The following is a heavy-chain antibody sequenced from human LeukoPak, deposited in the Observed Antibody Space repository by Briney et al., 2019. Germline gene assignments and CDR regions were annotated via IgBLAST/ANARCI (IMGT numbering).Heavy chain of an antibody. D-gene: IGHD3-3*01. J-gene: IGHJ4*02. CDR3: TRTSTYYGAFDY. CDR1: GFTFSGSA. V-gene: IGHV3-73*01. Sequence: PGGSLRPSCAASGFTFSGSALHWVRQASGKGLEWVGRIRSRANNYATTYAESMKGRFTISRDDAKNTAYLEMNSLKTEDTAVYYCTRTSTYYGAFDYWGQGTLVTVSS. CDR2: IRSRANNYAT.